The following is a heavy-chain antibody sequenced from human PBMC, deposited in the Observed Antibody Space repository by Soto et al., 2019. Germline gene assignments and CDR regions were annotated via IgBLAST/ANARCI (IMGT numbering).Heavy chain of an antibody. D-gene: IGHD1-1*01. CDR1: GYTFTSYD. CDR2: MNPNSGNT. CDR3: ASWKAILGSHDAFDL. J-gene: IGHJ3*01. Sequence: QVQLVQSGAEVKKPGASVKVSCKASGYTFTSYDINWVRQATGQGLEWMGWMNPNSGNTGYSQKFQGRVSMTMITSISTAYMELSSLRSEDTAVYCCASWKAILGSHDAFDLWGQGTMVTVSS. V-gene: IGHV1-8*01.